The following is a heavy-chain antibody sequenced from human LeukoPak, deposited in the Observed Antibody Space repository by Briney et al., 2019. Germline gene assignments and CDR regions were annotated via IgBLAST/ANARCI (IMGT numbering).Heavy chain of an antibody. J-gene: IGHJ4*02. CDR2: VWYDGSNK. V-gene: IGHV3-33*06. D-gene: IGHD5-18*01. Sequence: PGRSLRLSCAASGFTFINYGMHWVRRAPGKGLEWVAVVWYDGSNKYYEDSVKGRFTISRDNSKNTLYLQMNSLRAEDTAVYYCAKDRDTAMEIEYWGQGTLVTVSS. CDR1: GFTFINYG. CDR3: AKDRDTAMEIEY.